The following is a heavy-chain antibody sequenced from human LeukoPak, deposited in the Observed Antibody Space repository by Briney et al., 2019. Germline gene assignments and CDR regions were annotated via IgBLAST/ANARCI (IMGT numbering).Heavy chain of an antibody. J-gene: IGHJ4*02. CDR2: INPSGGST. V-gene: IGHV1-46*01. CDR3: ARCGEASYDILTGYSRFDY. CDR1: GYIFTSYY. D-gene: IGHD3-9*01. Sequence: ASVKVSCKASGYIFTSYYMHWVRQAPGQGLEWMGIINPSGGSTSYAQKFQGRVTMTRDTSTSTVYMELSSLSSEDTAVYYCARCGEASYDILTGYSRFDYWGQGTLVTVSS.